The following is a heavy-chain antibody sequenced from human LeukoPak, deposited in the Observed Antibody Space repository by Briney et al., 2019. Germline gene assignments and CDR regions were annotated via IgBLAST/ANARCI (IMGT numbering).Heavy chain of an antibody. CDR2: ISGYNGNT. Sequence: ASVKVSCKTSGYTFTNHGISWVRQAPGLGLEWMGWISGYNGNTKYAQKFRGRVTINTDTSTSTAYMELRSLRSDDTAVYYCARQVDSIMALPDYWGQGTRVTVSS. CDR1: GYTFTNHG. D-gene: IGHD5-18*01. V-gene: IGHV1-18*01. CDR3: ARQVDSIMALPDY. J-gene: IGHJ4*02.